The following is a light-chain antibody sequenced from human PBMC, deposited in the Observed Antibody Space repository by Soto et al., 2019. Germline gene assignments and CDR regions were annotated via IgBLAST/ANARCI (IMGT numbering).Light chain of an antibody. CDR3: QQLNYYPLS. J-gene: IGKJ4*01. CDR2: AAF. Sequence: DIQVTQSPSFLSASVGDRITITCRASQGINNHLAWYQQKPGKAPKLLIYAAFTLQRGVPSRFSGSGSGAEFTLTISSLQPDDTASYYCQQLNYYPLSFGGGTKVEI. CDR1: QGINNH. V-gene: IGKV1-9*01.